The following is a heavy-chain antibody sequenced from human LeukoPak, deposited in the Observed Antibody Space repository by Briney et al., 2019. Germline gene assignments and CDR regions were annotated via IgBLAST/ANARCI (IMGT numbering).Heavy chain of an antibody. V-gene: IGHV3-33*01. D-gene: IGHD6-6*01. CDR1: GFTFSSYG. J-gene: IGHJ4*02. Sequence: PGGSLRLSCAASGFTFSSYGMHWVRQAPGKGLEWVAIIWYDGSNKYYADSVKGRFTISRDNSKNTLYLQMNSLRAEDTAVYYCAREYSSSSGGDYWGQGTLVTVSS. CDR3: AREYSSSSGGDY. CDR2: IWYDGSNK.